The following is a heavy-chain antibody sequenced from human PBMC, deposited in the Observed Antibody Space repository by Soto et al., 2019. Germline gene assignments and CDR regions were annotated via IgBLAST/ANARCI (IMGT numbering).Heavy chain of an antibody. Sequence: PSETLSLTCTVSGGSISSGDYYWSWIRQPPGKGLEWIGSIYYSGSTYYNLSLKSRVTISVDTSKNQFSLKLNSVTAADTAVYYCASRHSSPYFDYWGQGTLVTVSS. CDR1: GGSISSGDYY. V-gene: IGHV4-30-4*01. CDR3: ASRHSSPYFDY. D-gene: IGHD6-13*01. CDR2: IYYSGST. J-gene: IGHJ4*02.